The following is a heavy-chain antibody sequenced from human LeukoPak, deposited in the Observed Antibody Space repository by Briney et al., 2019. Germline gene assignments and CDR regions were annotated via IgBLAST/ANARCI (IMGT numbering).Heavy chain of an antibody. D-gene: IGHD3-22*01. CDR2: ISYDGSNK. J-gene: IGHJ4*02. CDR3: ARDPDSSGYFDY. V-gene: IGHV3-30-3*01. Sequence: GGSLRLSCAACGFTFSSYDMHWDRQAPGKGLEWVAVISYDGSNKYYADSVKGRFTISRDNSKNTLYLQMNSLRAEDTAVYCCARDPDSSGYFDYWGQGTLVTVSS. CDR1: GFTFSSYD.